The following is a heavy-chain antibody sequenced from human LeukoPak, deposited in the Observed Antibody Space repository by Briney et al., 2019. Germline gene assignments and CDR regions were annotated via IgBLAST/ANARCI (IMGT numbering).Heavy chain of an antibody. Sequence: PSETLSLTCTVSGGSISSSSYYWGWIRQPPGKGLEWIGSIYYSGSTYYNPSLKSRVTISVDTSKNQFSLKLSSVTAADTAVYYCAREYSSSSFSYWGQGTLVTVSS. V-gene: IGHV4-39*07. D-gene: IGHD6-6*01. CDR1: GGSISSSSYY. CDR3: AREYSSSSFSY. J-gene: IGHJ4*02. CDR2: IYYSGST.